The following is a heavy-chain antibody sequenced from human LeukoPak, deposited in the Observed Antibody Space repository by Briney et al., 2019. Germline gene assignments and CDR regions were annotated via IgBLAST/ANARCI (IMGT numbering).Heavy chain of an antibody. CDR3: AKDITMIVVVPAIFHYGMDV. J-gene: IGHJ6*02. Sequence: GGSLRLSCAASGFTFSSYGMHWVRQAPGKGLEWVAVISYDGSNKYYADSVKGRFTISRDNSKNTLYLQMNSLRAKDTAVYYCAKDITMIVVVPAIFHYGMDVWGQGTTVTVSS. V-gene: IGHV3-30*18. D-gene: IGHD3-22*01. CDR2: ISYDGSNK. CDR1: GFTFSSYG.